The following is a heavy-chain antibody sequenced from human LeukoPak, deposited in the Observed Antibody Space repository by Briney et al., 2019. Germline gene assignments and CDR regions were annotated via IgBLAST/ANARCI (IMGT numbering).Heavy chain of an antibody. CDR2: IYYSGSTS. CDR1: GGSISRSSFY. D-gene: IGHD4-23*01. J-gene: IGHJ4*02. Sequence: PSGTLSLTCTVSGGSISRSSFYWGWIRQPPGKGLEWIGSIYYSGSTSYYNPSLKSRVIISVDTSKNQFSLKLSSVTAADTAVYYCARHRTVVIPDWDYWGQGTLVTVSS. CDR3: ARHRTVVIPDWDY. V-gene: IGHV4-39*01.